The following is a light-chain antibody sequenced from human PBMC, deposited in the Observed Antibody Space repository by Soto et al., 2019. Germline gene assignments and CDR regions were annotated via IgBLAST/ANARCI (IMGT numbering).Light chain of an antibody. CDR3: QHYYIRPVT. Sequence: DIVMTQSPDSLAVSLGERATINCKPSQRVFSSSRNKNYLAWYQQKPGQPPKLLIHWASTREFGVPDRFSGSGSGTDFTLTISSLQADDVAMYYCQHYYIRPVTFGQGTRLEIK. V-gene: IGKV4-1*01. CDR1: QRVFSSSRNKNY. J-gene: IGKJ5*01. CDR2: WAS.